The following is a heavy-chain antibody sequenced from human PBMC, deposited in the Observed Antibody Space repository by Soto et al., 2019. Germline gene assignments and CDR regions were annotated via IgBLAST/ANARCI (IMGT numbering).Heavy chain of an antibody. CDR1: GFTPGNYT. V-gene: IGHV3-13*01. CDR2: ITTAGDT. D-gene: IGHD6-19*01. Sequence: AAYLSLSCAASGFTPGNYTMHWVRQVTGKGLEWVSGITTAGDTYYPGSVKGRFTISREKAKNSLYLQMNSLSAGYTAVYYCARELHGGSYGMDVCGRGT. J-gene: IGHJ6*02. CDR3: ARELHGGSYGMDV.